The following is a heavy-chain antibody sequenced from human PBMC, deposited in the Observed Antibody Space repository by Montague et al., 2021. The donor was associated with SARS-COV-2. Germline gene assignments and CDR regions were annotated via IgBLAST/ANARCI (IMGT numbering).Heavy chain of an antibody. CDR1: GFTFSNYE. CDR3: ARDTPYYYGSGSYYEPRRVVDY. D-gene: IGHD3-10*01. V-gene: IGHV3-48*03. CDR2: IRSSGSTI. J-gene: IGHJ4*02. Sequence: SLRLSCAASGFTFSNYEMSWVRQAPGKGLEWLSYIRSSGSTIYYADSVKGRFTISRDNAKNSLYLQMDSLRAEDTAVYYCARDTPYYYGSGSYYEPRRVVDYWGQGTLVTASS.